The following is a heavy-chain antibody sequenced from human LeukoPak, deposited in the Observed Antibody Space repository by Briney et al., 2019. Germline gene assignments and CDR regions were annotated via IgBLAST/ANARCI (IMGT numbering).Heavy chain of an antibody. D-gene: IGHD5-12*01. CDR3: ARGGYDFDY. CDR2: IYYSGST. V-gene: IGHV4-59*01. J-gene: IGHJ4*02. Sequence: SETLSLTCTVSGGSISSYYWSWIRQPPGKGLEWIGYIYYSGSTNYNPSLKSRVTISVDTSKNQFSLKLSSVTAADTAVYYCARGGYDFDYWGQGTLVTVSS. CDR1: GGSISSYY.